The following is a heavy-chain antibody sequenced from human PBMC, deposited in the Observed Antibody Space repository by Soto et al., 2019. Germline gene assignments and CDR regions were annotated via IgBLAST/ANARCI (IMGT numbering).Heavy chain of an antibody. J-gene: IGHJ5*02. CDR3: ARIVGGRMAVLPATSHRRNNWFDP. Sequence: QVQLQQWGAGLLKPSETLSLTCAAYGESLSGYYWTWGRRPPGKGLEWIGEINHRGTTTYNPSLKSLISMSVDTSKNQFSLKLTSVTAADTAVYYCARIVGGRMAVLPATSHRRNNWFDPWGRGNPVTVSS. V-gene: IGHV4-34*02. CDR2: INHRGTT. CDR1: GESLSGYY. D-gene: IGHD1-26*01.